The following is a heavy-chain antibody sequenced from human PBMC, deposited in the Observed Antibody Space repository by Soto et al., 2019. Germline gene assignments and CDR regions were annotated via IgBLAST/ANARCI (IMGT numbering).Heavy chain of an antibody. J-gene: IGHJ4*02. CDR2: ISGSGGST. Sequence: EVQLLESGGGLVQPGGSLRLSCAASGFTFSSYAMSWVRQAPGKGVEWVSVISGSGGSTYYADSVKGRFTISRDNSKNTMYLQMNSLRAEDTAVYYCAKSAGYSSGWGFDYWGQGTLVTVSS. D-gene: IGHD6-19*01. CDR3: AKSAGYSSGWGFDY. CDR1: GFTFSSYA. V-gene: IGHV3-23*01.